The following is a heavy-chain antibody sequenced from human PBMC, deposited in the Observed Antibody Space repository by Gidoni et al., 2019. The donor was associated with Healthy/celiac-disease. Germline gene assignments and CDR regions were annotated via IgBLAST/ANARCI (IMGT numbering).Heavy chain of an antibody. V-gene: IGHV3-30*02. CDR1: GFTFSSYG. Sequence: QVQLVESGGGVVQPGGSLRLSCAASGFTFSSYGMHWVRQAPGKGLEWVAFIRYDGRNKYYADSVKGRFTISRDNSKNTLYLQMNSLRAEDTAVYYCAKSWGLELRLFDYWGQGTLVTVSS. J-gene: IGHJ4*02. CDR2: IRYDGRNK. CDR3: AKSWGLELRLFDY. D-gene: IGHD1-7*01.